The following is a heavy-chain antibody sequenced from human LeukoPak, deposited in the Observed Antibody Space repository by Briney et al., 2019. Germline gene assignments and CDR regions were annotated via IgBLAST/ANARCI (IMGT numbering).Heavy chain of an antibody. CDR2: ISYDGSNK. CDR3: ARDRVRWYYFDY. V-gene: IGHV3-30*04. D-gene: IGHD6-13*01. Sequence: PGGSLRLSCAASGFTFSSYAMHWVRQAPGKGLEWVAVISYDGSNKYYADSVKGRFTISRDNSKNTLYLQMNSLRAEDTAVYYCARDRVRWYYFDYWGQGTLVTVSS. J-gene: IGHJ4*02. CDR1: GFTFSSYA.